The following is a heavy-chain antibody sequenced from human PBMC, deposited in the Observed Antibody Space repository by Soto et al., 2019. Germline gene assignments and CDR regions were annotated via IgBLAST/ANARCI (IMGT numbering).Heavy chain of an antibody. CDR2: ISSSSSYI. V-gene: IGHV3-21*01. Sequence: EVQLVESGGGLVKPGGSLRLSCAASGFTFSSYSMNWVRQAPGKGLEWVSSISSSSSYIYYADSVKGRFTISRDNAKNSLYLQMNSMRAEDTAVYYCARGRVGDYGYWGQGTLVTVSS. CDR3: ARGRVGDYGY. CDR1: GFTFSSYS. D-gene: IGHD4-17*01. J-gene: IGHJ4*02.